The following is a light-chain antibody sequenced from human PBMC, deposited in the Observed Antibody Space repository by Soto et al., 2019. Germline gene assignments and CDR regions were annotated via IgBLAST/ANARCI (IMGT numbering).Light chain of an antibody. CDR2: KAS. CDR3: QQYNTYSWT. J-gene: IGKJ1*01. Sequence: DIQMTQSPSTLSASVGDRVTITCRASQSISSWLAWYQQKPGKAPKLLIYKASSLESGVPPRFSGSRSGTEFTLTISSLQPDDFATYYCQQYNTYSWTFGQGTKVEIK. CDR1: QSISSW. V-gene: IGKV1-5*03.